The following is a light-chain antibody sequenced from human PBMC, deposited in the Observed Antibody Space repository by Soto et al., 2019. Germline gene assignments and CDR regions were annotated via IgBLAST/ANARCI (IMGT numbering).Light chain of an antibody. CDR2: EVS. J-gene: IGLJ1*01. Sequence: QSVLTQPRSVSGSPGQSVTISCTGTSNDVGGYNFVSWYQQLPGKAPKLLISEVSNRPSGVSNRFSGSKSGNTASLTISGLQAEDEADYYCSSYTSSSTYYVFGTGTKVTVL. CDR3: SSYTSSSTYYV. CDR1: SNDVGGYNF. V-gene: IGLV2-14*01.